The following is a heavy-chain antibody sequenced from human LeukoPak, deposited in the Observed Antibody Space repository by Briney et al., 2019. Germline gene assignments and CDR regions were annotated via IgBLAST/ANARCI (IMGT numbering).Heavy chain of an antibody. CDR2: IYYSGST. Sequence: SETLSLTCTVSGGSISSYYWSWIRQPPGKGLEWIGYIYYSGSTNYNPSLKSRVTISVDTSKNQFSLKLSSVTAADTAVYYCAGHDFWSGMRYYYYGMDVWGQGTTVTVSS. J-gene: IGHJ6*02. D-gene: IGHD3-3*01. CDR1: GGSISSYY. V-gene: IGHV4-59*01. CDR3: AGHDFWSGMRYYYYGMDV.